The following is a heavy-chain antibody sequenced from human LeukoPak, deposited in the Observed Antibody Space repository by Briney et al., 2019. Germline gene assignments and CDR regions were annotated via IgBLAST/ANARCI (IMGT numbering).Heavy chain of an antibody. V-gene: IGHV3-21*01. CDR1: GFTFSSYS. Sequence: GGSLRLSCAASGFTFSSYSMNWVRQAPGKGLEWVSSISSSSSSIYYADSVEGRFTISRDNAKNSLYLQMNSLRAEDTAVYYCARANPPGISFFDYWGQGTLVTVSS. D-gene: IGHD2-15*01. CDR3: ARANPPGISFFDY. CDR2: ISSSSSSI. J-gene: IGHJ4*02.